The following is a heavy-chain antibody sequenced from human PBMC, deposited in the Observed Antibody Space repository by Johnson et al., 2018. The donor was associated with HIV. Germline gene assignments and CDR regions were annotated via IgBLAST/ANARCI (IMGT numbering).Heavy chain of an antibody. CDR1: GFTFSNYG. Sequence: QEKLVESGGGVVQPGRSLRLSCAASGFTFSNYGMHWVRQTPGKGLEWVAVIWYDGSNKYYADFVKGRFTISRDNSENTLYLQMNSLKAEDTAVYYCASLSDDAFDFWGQGTMVIVSS. V-gene: IGHV3-33*01. CDR2: IWYDGSNK. CDR3: ASLSDDAFDF. J-gene: IGHJ3*01.